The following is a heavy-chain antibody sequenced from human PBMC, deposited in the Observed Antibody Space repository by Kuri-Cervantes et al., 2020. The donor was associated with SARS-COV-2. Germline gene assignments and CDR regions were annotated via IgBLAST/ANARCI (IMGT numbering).Heavy chain of an antibody. D-gene: IGHD6-13*01. Sequence: LSLTCAASGFTFSSYWMSWVRQAPGKGLEWVANIKQDGSEKYYVDSVKGRFTISRDNAKNSLYLQMNSLRAEDTAVYYCARDRYSSSWYFVSAFDIWGQGTMVTVSS. V-gene: IGHV3-7*01. CDR3: ARDRYSSSWYFVSAFDI. CDR1: GFTFSSYW. J-gene: IGHJ3*02. CDR2: IKQDGSEK.